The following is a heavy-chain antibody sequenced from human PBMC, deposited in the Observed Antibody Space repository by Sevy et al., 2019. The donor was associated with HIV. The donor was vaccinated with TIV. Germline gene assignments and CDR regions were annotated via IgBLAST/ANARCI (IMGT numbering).Heavy chain of an antibody. CDR3: AKGMQFSFMLSQVPLTAFES. Sequence: ASVKVSCQTSGGTFSNHIINWVRQAPGHEFEWVGGILPVFGTTNYAQRFRGRVTFAAHDSTRTHYMELSSLRSDDTAFYYCAKGMQFSFMLSQVPLTAFESWGQGTLVTVSS. CDR2: ILPVFGTT. CDR1: GGTFSNHI. V-gene: IGHV1-69*13. D-gene: IGHD3-16*02. J-gene: IGHJ4*02.